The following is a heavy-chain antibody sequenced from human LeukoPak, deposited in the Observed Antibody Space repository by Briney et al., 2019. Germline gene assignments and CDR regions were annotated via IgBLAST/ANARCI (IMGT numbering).Heavy chain of an antibody. CDR3: ARGLEYQLPLPFDY. CDR2: INPNSGGP. D-gene: IGHD2-2*01. Sequence: ASVNVSCKASGYTFTGYYMHWVRQAPGQGLEWMGWINPNSGGPNSAQKFQGRVTMTRDTSISTAYMELSRLRSDDTAVYYCARGLEYQLPLPFDYWGQGTLVTVSS. V-gene: IGHV1-2*02. CDR1: GYTFTGYY. J-gene: IGHJ4*02.